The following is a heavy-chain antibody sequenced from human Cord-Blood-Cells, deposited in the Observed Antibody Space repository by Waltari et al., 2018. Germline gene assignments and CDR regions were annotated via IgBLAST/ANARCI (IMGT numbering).Heavy chain of an antibody. V-gene: IGHV4-59*01. CDR2: IYYSGST. CDR1: GGSISSYY. J-gene: IGHJ4*02. Sequence: QVQLQESGPGLVKPSETLSLTCTVSGGSISSYYWSWIRQPPGKGLEWIGYIYYSGSTNNNPSLKSRVTISVDTAKNQCSLKLSSVTAADTAVYYCARSRSLAYWGQGTLVTVSS. CDR3: ARSRSLAY. D-gene: IGHD3-10*01.